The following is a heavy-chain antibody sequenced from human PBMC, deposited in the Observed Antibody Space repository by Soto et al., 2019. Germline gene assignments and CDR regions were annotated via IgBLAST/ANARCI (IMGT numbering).Heavy chain of an antibody. CDR3: ATRGELGDSLGMDV. V-gene: IGHV5-51*01. CDR2: IYPSDSEI. J-gene: IGHJ6*02. CDR1: GYSFGSYY. D-gene: IGHD1-26*01. Sequence: VELVQSGAEVKKPGESLKISCKGSGYSFGSYYIAWVRQMPGKGLEWMGIIYPSDSEITYSPSFQGQVTISADKSITTAYLQWSTLKASDTAIYYCATRGELGDSLGMDVWGQGTTVTVSS.